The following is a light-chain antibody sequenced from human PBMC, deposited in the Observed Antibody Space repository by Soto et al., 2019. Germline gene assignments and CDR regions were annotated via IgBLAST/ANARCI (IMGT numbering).Light chain of an antibody. CDR1: QSVSSN. V-gene: IGKV3-15*01. CDR3: QQYNNWPLT. Sequence: EIVMTQSPATLSVSPGERATLSCRASQSVSSNLAWYQQKPGQAPRLLIYGASTRATGITARFSGSGSRTECTLTISSLQSEDFAVYYCQQYNNWPLTFGGGTKVEIK. J-gene: IGKJ4*01. CDR2: GAS.